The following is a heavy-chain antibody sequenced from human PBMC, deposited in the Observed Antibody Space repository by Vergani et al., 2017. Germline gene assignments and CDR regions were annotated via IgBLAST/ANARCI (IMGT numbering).Heavy chain of an antibody. D-gene: IGHD2-2*01. CDR3: ARVPATATYYYYGMDV. J-gene: IGHJ6*02. V-gene: IGHV5-51*01. Sequence: EVQLVQSGAEVKKPGESLKISCKGSGYSFTSYWIGWVRQMPGKGLEWMGIIYPGDSDTRYSPSFQGQVTISADKSISTAYLQWSSLKASGTAMYYCARVPATATYYYYGMDVWGQGTTVTVSS. CDR2: IYPGDSDT. CDR1: GYSFTSYW.